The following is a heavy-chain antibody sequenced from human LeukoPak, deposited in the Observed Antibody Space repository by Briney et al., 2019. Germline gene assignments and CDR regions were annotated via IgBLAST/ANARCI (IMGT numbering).Heavy chain of an antibody. CDR3: ARDRGSSWYNWFDP. CDR1: RFTFSSYA. CDR2: IWYDGSNK. J-gene: IGHJ5*02. D-gene: IGHD6-13*01. Sequence: GGSLRLSCAASRFTFSSYAVHWVRQAPGKGLEWVAVIWYDGSNKYYADSVKGRFTISRDNSKNTLYLQMNSLRAEDTAVYYCARDRGSSWYNWFDPWGQGTLVTVSS. V-gene: IGHV3-33*08.